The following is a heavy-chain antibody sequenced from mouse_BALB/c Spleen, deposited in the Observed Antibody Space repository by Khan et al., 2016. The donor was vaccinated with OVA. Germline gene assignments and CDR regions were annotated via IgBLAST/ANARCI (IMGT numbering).Heavy chain of an antibody. CDR2: INSDGSAI. CDR1: GFTFSGFW. D-gene: IGHD2-3*01. V-gene: IGHV11-2*02. J-gene: IGHJ1*01. CDR3: MGYDVYYWDFAG. Sequence: EVQLLETGGGLVQPGGSRGLSCEGSGFTFSGFWMSWVRQTPGKTMEWIGDINSDGSAINYAPSIKDRFTIFRDTDKSTLYMQMSNVRSEDTATYICMGYDVYYWDFAGWRAGTTVTVAS.